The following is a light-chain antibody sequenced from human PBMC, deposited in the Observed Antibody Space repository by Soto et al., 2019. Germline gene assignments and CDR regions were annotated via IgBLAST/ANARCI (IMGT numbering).Light chain of an antibody. CDR3: QQYGSSGT. V-gene: IGKV3-20*01. Sequence: EIVLTQSPGTLTLSPGERATLSCRASQTVSSNSLAWYQQKAGQAPRVLIFDVSTRATGIPDRFSGSGSGTDFTPTISRLEPEDFAVYYCQQYGSSGTFGQGTKVDIK. CDR1: QTVSSNS. J-gene: IGKJ1*01. CDR2: DVS.